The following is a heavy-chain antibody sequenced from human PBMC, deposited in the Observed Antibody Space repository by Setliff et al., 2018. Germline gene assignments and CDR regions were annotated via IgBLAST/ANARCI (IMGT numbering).Heavy chain of an antibody. CDR3: AKYYSDNSGPRGAFDY. Sequence: GGSLRLSCAASGFTFSSYWMTWVRQAPGKGLEWVANIKQGGGKTYYVDSVKGRFSISRDNAKNSLYLQMNSLRAEDTAVYYCAKYYSDNSGPRGAFDYWGQGTLVTVSS. CDR2: IKQGGGKT. V-gene: IGHV3-7*01. J-gene: IGHJ4*02. CDR1: GFTFSSYW. D-gene: IGHD3-22*01.